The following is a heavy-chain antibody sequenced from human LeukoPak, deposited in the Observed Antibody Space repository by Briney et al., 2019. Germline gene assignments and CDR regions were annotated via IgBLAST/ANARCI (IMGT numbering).Heavy chain of an antibody. V-gene: IGHV3-21*01. CDR2: ISSSSSYI. CDR3: ARDVRSGPNVFDI. CDR1: GFTFSSYG. Sequence: GGSLRLSCAASGFTFSSYGMHWVRQAPGKGLEWVSSISSSSSYIYYADSVKGRFTISRDNAKNSLYLQMNSLRAEDTAVYYCARDVRSGPNVFDIWGQGTMVTVSS. D-gene: IGHD5-12*01. J-gene: IGHJ3*02.